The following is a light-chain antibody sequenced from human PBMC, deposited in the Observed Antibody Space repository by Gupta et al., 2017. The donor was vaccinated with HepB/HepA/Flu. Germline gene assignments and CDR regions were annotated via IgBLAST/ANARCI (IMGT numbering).Light chain of an antibody. CDR1: QDINNH. V-gene: IGKV1-16*01. CDR2: AAS. Sequence: TQLTQSPSSVSASVGDRVIITCRASQDINNHLAWFQQKPGKAPKSLIYAASSLKSGVPSRFSGSASGTEFTLTISSLQPEDFGTYYCQQYNNYPLTFGQGTQVEIK. J-gene: IGKJ1*01. CDR3: QQYNNYPLT.